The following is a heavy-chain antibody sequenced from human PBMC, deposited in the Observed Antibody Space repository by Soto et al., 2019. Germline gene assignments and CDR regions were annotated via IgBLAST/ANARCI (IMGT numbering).Heavy chain of an antibody. CDR3: AREGYFDY. CDR1: GGSFSGYY. J-gene: IGHJ4*02. CDR2: INHSGST. Sequence: QVQLQQWGAGLLKPSETLSLNCAVYGGSFSGYYWSWIRQPPGKGLEWIGEINHSGSTNYNPSLKSRVTISVDTSKNQFSLKLSSVTAADTAVYYCAREGYFDYWGQGTLVTVSS. V-gene: IGHV4-34*01.